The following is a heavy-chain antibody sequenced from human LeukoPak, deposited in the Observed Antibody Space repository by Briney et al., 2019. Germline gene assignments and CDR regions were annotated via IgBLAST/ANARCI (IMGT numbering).Heavy chain of an antibody. CDR2: MNPNSGNT. J-gene: IGHJ5*02. Sequence: GSSVKVSCKASGYTFTSYDINWVRQATGQGLEWMGWMNPNSGNTGYAQKFQGRVTITRNTSISTAYMELSSLRSEDTAVYYCARAASFIDSSGYSDFDPWGQGTLVTVSS. CDR3: ARAASFIDSSGYSDFDP. CDR1: GYTFTSYD. D-gene: IGHD3-22*01. V-gene: IGHV1-8*03.